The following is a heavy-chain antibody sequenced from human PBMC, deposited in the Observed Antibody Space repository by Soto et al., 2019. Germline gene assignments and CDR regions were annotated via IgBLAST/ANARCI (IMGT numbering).Heavy chain of an antibody. CDR3: AHKDLRTSSPFDF. CDR2: INWYDYW. Sequence: QITLKESGPALVKPTQTLTLTCTFSGFSLTTNGAGVAWIRQPPGKALEWLALINWYDYWHYNPSLTRRHNIKTDTSKNLVVLTMTYMNPVDTATYSCAHKDLRTSSPFDFGGPGILVTV. V-gene: IGHV2-5*01. D-gene: IGHD3-3*01. CDR1: GFSLTTNGAG. J-gene: IGHJ4*02.